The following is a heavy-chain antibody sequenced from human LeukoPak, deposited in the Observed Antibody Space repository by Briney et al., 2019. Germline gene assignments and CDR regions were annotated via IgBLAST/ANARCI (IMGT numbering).Heavy chain of an antibody. CDR2: INSGGSST. V-gene: IGHV3-74*01. J-gene: IGHJ6*03. D-gene: IGHD2-15*01. Sequence: PGGSLRLSCAASGFTFTSHWMHWVRQTPGKGLVWVSRINSGGSSTNYADSVEGRFTISRDNAKNTVYLQMNSLRADDTSVYYCARDRYYYYMDVWGKGTTVTVSS. CDR1: GFTFTSHW. CDR3: ARDRYYYYMDV.